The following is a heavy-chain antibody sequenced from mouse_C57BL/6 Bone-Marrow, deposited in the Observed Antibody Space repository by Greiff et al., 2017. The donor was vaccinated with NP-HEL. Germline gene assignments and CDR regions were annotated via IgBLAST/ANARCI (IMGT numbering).Heavy chain of an antibody. Sequence: QVQLQQPGAELVRPGSSVKLSCKASGYTFTSYWMDWVMQRPGQGLEWIGNIYPSDSETHYNQKFKDKATLTVDKSSSTAYMQLSSLTSEDPAVYYCARGLLLLFDYWGQGTTLTVSS. CDR3: ARGLLLLFDY. J-gene: IGHJ2*01. V-gene: IGHV1-61*01. CDR2: IYPSDSET. D-gene: IGHD2-3*01. CDR1: GYTFTSYW.